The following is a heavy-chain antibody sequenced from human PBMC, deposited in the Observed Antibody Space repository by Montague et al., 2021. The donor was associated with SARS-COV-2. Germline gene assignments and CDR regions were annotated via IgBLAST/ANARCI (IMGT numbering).Heavy chain of an antibody. V-gene: IGHV4-39*01. CDR1: GGSISSSSYY. D-gene: IGHD5-24*01. J-gene: IGHJ5*02. CDR2: INNSGST. CDR3: ARQTRTRMAWLYCMDP. Sequence: SETLSLTCTVSGGSISSSSYYWGWIRQPLGKGLEWIGSINNSGSTYYNPSLKSRVSISVDTSKNQFSLNLRSVTAADTGLYYCARQTRTRMAWLYCMDPWGQGTMVTVSS.